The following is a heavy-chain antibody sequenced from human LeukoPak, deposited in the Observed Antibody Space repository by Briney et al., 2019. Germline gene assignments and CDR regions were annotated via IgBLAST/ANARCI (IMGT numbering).Heavy chain of an antibody. J-gene: IGHJ5*02. CDR2: IIPILGIA. V-gene: IGHV1-69*04. Sequence: SVKVSCKASGGTFSSYAISWVRQAPGQGLEWMGRIIPILGIANYAQKFQGRVTITADKSTSTAYMELSSLRSEDTAVYYCARDQGEEMATIGAPPGSWGQGTLVTVSS. D-gene: IGHD5-24*01. CDR1: GGTFSSYA. CDR3: ARDQGEEMATIGAPPGS.